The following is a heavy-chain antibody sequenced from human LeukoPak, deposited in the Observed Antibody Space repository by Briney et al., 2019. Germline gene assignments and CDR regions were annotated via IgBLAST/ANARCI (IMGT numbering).Heavy chain of an antibody. Sequence: ASETLSLTCTVSGGSISSYYWSWIRQPAGKGLEWIGRIYTSGSTNYNPSLKSRVTMSVDTSKNQFPLKLSSVTAADTAVYYCARGPMIVPAARAYYYYYMDVWGKGTTVTVSS. J-gene: IGHJ6*03. CDR1: GGSISSYY. D-gene: IGHD2-2*01. V-gene: IGHV4-4*07. CDR2: IYTSGST. CDR3: ARGPMIVPAARAYYYYYMDV.